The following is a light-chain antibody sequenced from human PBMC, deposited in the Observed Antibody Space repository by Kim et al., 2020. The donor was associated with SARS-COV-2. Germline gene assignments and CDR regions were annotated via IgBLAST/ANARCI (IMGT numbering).Light chain of an antibody. CDR3: QQYDDSYS. Sequence: SLSPGERATLPCRASQSLSSSYVAWYQQKPGRARSLLMYGGSTRATGVPERFSGSGSGTDFNLTISRLEPGDFAVYFCQQYDDSYSFGGGTRVEI. V-gene: IGKV3-20*01. CDR2: GGS. CDR1: QSLSSSY. J-gene: IGKJ4*01.